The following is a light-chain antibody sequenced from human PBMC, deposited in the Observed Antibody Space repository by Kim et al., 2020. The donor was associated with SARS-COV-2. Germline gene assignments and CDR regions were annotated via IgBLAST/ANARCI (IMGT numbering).Light chain of an antibody. CDR3: QVWDSSSDPSYV. V-gene: IGLV3-21*04. Sequence: PGKTGRISCGGNNIGRKRVHWYQQKPGQAPVLVIYYDSDRPSGIPERFSGSNSGNTATLTISRVEAGDEADYYCQVWDSSSDPSYVFGAGTKVTVL. CDR1: NIGRKR. CDR2: YDS. J-gene: IGLJ1*01.